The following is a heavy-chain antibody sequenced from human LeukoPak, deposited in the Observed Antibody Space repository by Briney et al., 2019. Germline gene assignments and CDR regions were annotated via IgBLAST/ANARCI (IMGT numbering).Heavy chain of an antibody. J-gene: IGHJ5*02. CDR3: ARLLSITMVRGVIPNWFDP. CDR1: GYSFTSYW. V-gene: IGHV5-51*01. CDR2: IYPGDSDT. Sequence: GASLQISCKGSGYSFTSYWIGWVRPLPGKGLEWMGIIYPGDSDTRYSPSFQGQVTISADKSISTAYLQWSSLKASDTAMYYCARLLSITMVRGVIPNWFDPWGQGTLVTVSS. D-gene: IGHD3-10*01.